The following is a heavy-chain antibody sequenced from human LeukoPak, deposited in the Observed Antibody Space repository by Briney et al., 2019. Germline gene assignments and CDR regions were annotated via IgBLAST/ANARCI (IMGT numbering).Heavy chain of an antibody. V-gene: IGHV1-69*01. CDR2: IIPIFGTA. Sequence: SVKVSCKASGGTFSSYAISWVRQAPGQGLEWMGGIIPIFGTANYAQKFQGRVTITADESTSTAYTELSSLRSEDTAVYYCAREGGHSPEAYYYYYGMDVWGKGTTVTVSS. CDR1: GGTFSSYA. D-gene: IGHD2-15*01. CDR3: AREGGHSPEAYYYYYGMDV. J-gene: IGHJ6*04.